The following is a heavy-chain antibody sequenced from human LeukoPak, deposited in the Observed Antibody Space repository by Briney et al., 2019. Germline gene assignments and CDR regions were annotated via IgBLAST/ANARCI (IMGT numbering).Heavy chain of an antibody. J-gene: IGHJ4*02. CDR2: IYYSGST. V-gene: IGHV4-59*11. D-gene: IGHD1-26*01. CDR1: GGSISGHY. CDR3: AREGGSYFWSY. Sequence: SETLSLTCAVSGGSISGHYWSWIRQPPGKGLEWIGYIYYSGSTNYNPSLKSRVTISVDTSKNQFSLKLSSVTAADTAVYYCAREGGSYFWSYWGQGTLVTVSS.